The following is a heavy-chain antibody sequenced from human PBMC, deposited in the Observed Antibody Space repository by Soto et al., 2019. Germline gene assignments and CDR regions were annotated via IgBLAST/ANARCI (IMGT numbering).Heavy chain of an antibody. CDR1: GFTFSSYA. J-gene: IGHJ3*02. Sequence: ESLRLSCAASGFTFSSYAMSWVRQAPGKGLEWVSGISGSGGSTFFADSVKGRFTISRDHFKNTLYLQLNSLRAEDTAVYYCAKVRGTRRFGSFDKWGQGTMVTVSS. D-gene: IGHD2-15*01. V-gene: IGHV3-23*01. CDR2: ISGSGGST. CDR3: AKVRGTRRFGSFDK.